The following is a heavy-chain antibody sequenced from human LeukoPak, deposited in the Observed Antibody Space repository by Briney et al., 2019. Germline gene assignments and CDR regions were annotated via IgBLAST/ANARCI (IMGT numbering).Heavy chain of an antibody. CDR2: INHSGST. CDR1: GGSFSGYY. V-gene: IGHV4-34*01. Sequence: PSETLSLTCAVYGGSFSGYYWSWIRQPPGKGLEWIGEINHSGSTNYNPSLKSRVTISVDTSKNQFSLKLSSVTAADTAVYYCARRSTLYDYVWGSYRRNNFDYWGQGTLVTVSS. D-gene: IGHD3-16*02. CDR3: ARRSTLYDYVWGSYRRNNFDY. J-gene: IGHJ4*02.